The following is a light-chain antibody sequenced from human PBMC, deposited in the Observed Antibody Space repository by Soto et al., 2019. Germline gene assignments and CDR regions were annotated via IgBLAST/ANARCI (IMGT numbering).Light chain of an antibody. Sequence: EIVLTQSPGTLSLSPGERATLSCRASQSVSSSYLAWYQQKHGQAPRLLIYGASSRATGIPDRFSGSGSGTDSTITISRLEPEDCEVYYCQQYGSSPLTFGGGTKVDIK. CDR3: QQYGSSPLT. CDR1: QSVSSSY. J-gene: IGKJ4*01. V-gene: IGKV3-20*01. CDR2: GAS.